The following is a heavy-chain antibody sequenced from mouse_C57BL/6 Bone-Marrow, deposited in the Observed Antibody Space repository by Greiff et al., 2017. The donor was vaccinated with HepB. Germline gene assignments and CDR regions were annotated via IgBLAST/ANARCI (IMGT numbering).Heavy chain of an antibody. D-gene: IGHD2-5*01. V-gene: IGHV5-9-1*02. CDR2: ISSGGDYI. Sequence: EVKLVESGEGLVKPGGSLKLSCAASGFTFSSYAMSWVRQTPEKRLEWVAYISSGGDYIYYADTVKGRFTIYRDNARNTLYLQMSSLKSEDTAMYYCTRVYYSNYYAMDYWGQGTSVTVSS. CDR1: GFTFSSYA. CDR3: TRVYYSNYYAMDY. J-gene: IGHJ4*01.